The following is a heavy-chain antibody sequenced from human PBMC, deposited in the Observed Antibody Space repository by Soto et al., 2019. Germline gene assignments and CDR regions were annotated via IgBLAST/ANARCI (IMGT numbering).Heavy chain of an antibody. D-gene: IGHD1-1*01. J-gene: IGHJ4*02. Sequence: GGSLRLSCATSGFTFRGHWMSWVRQTPGKGLEWVATIKQDGSEKYYVDSVRGRFTVSRDNAENSLFLQLNSLRVEDTDLYYCARLAGETTIYDYWGQGTLVTVSS. CDR2: IKQDGSEK. V-gene: IGHV3-7*01. CDR1: GFTFRGHW. CDR3: ARLAGETTIYDY.